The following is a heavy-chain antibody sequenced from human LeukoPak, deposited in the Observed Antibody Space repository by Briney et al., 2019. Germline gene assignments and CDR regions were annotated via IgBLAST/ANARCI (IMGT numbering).Heavy chain of an antibody. CDR2: INHSGST. CDR1: GGSFSGYY. J-gene: IGHJ6*03. V-gene: IGHV4-34*01. Sequence: NPSETLSLTCAVYGGSFSGYYWSWIRQPPGKGLEWIGEINHSGSTNYNPSLKSRVTISVDTSKNQFSLKLSSVTAADTAVYYCARLGSSWSTNFYYYIEVWGKGTTVTVSS. CDR3: ARLGSSWSTNFYYYIEV. D-gene: IGHD6-13*01.